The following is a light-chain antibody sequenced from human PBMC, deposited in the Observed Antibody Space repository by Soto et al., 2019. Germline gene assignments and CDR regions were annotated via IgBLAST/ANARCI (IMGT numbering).Light chain of an antibody. Sequence: EIVLTQSPATLSLSPGKRATLSCRASQSVSSFLAWYQQKPGQAPRLLIYDASNRATGIPARFSGSGSGTDLSLTISSLEPEDFAVYYCLQRSNWPLTFGGGTKVEIK. J-gene: IGKJ4*01. V-gene: IGKV3-11*01. CDR3: LQRSNWPLT. CDR1: QSVSSF. CDR2: DAS.